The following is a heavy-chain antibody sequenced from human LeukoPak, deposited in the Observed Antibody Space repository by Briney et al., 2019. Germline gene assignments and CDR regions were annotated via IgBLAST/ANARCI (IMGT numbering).Heavy chain of an antibody. CDR3: ARYSTSSGWFDP. CDR2: IYYSGST. Sequence: SETLSLTCTVSGGSISSSSYHWGWIRQPPGKGLEWIGSIYYSGSTYYNPSLKGRVTVSVDTTKNQFSLKLSSVTAADTAVYYCARYSTSSGWFDPWGQGTLVTVSS. J-gene: IGHJ5*02. D-gene: IGHD6-6*01. V-gene: IGHV4-39*01. CDR1: GGSISSSSYH.